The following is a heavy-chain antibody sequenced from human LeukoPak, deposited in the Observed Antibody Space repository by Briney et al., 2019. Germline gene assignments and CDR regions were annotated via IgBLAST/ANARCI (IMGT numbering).Heavy chain of an antibody. CDR1: GGSISSYY. Sequence: SETLSLTCTVSGGSISSYYWSWIRQPAGKGLEWIGRVYTSGSTNYNPSLKSRVTMSVDTSKNQFSLKLSSVTAADTAVYYCAREPYSSSWYRWFDPWGQGTLVTVSS. J-gene: IGHJ5*02. V-gene: IGHV4-4*07. CDR2: VYTSGST. D-gene: IGHD6-13*01. CDR3: AREPYSSSWYRWFDP.